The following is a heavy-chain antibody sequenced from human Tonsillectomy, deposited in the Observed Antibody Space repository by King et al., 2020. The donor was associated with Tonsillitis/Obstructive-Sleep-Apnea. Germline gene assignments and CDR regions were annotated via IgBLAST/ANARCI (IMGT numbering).Heavy chain of an antibody. CDR2: ISSGSSYI. V-gene: IGHV3-21*01. CDR1: GFTFSSYT. CDR3: VRDLNGCGADFCAFDY. Sequence: VQLVESGGGLVKPGGSLRLFCAASGFTFSSYTMNWVRQAPGKGLEWVSSISSGSSYIYYAGSVKGRFTISRDNAKNSLYLQMNSLTAEDTAVYSCVRDLNGCGADFCAFDYWGQGTLVTVSS. D-gene: IGHD2-21*01. J-gene: IGHJ4*02.